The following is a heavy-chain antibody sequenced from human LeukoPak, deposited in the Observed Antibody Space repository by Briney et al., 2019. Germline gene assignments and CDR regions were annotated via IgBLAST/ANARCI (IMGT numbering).Heavy chain of an antibody. CDR1: GGSISSGGYS. J-gene: IGHJ3*02. CDR3: ARQLLAFDI. Sequence: SETLSLTCAVSGGSISSGGYSWSWIRQPPGKGLEWIGYIYHSGSTYYNPSLRSRVAMSLDTSRNQFSLRLTSVTSADTAVYYCARQLLAFDIWGRGTLVTVSS. V-gene: IGHV4-30-2*02. D-gene: IGHD1-1*01. CDR2: IYHSGST.